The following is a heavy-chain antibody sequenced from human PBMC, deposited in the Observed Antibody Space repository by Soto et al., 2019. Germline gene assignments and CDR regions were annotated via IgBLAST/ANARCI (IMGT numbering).Heavy chain of an antibody. CDR3: ARDNPIVVVPAASLGP. J-gene: IGHJ5*02. V-gene: IGHV1-18*01. Sequence: ASVKVSCKASGYTFPSYGISWVRQAPGQGLEWMGWISAYNGNTNYAQKLQGRVTMTTDTSTSTAYMELRSLRSDDTAVYYCARDNPIVVVPAASLGPWGQRTLVTVSS. D-gene: IGHD2-2*01. CDR2: ISAYNGNT. CDR1: GYTFPSYG.